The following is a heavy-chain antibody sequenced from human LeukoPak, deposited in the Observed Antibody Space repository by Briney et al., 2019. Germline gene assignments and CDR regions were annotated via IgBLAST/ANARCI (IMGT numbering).Heavy chain of an antibody. CDR2: IYPGDSDT. J-gene: IGHJ3*02. CDR1: GYSFTSYW. CDR3: ARPYCSGGSCYAFDI. V-gene: IGHV5-51*06. D-gene: IGHD2-15*01. Sequence: GESLKISCKGSGYSFTSYWIGWVRQMPGKGLEWMGIIYPGDSDTRYSPSFQGQVTISADKSISTAYLQWSSLKASDTAMYYCARPYCSGGSCYAFDIWGQGTMVTVSS.